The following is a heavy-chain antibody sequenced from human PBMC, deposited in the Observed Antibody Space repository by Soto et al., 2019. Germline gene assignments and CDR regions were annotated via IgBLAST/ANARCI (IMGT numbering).Heavy chain of an antibody. Sequence: SETLSLTCTVSGGSISSSSYYWGWIRQPPGKGLEWIGSIYYSGSTYYNPSLKSRVTISVDTSKNQFSLKLSSVTAADTAVYYCARNFIAVAGIDYWGQGTLVTVSS. J-gene: IGHJ4*02. CDR2: IYYSGST. CDR3: ARNFIAVAGIDY. D-gene: IGHD6-19*01. CDR1: GGSISSSSYY. V-gene: IGHV4-39*01.